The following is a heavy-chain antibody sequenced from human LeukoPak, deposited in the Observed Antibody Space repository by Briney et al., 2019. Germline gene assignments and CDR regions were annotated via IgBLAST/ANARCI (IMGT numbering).Heavy chain of an antibody. J-gene: IGHJ5*02. V-gene: IGHV4-31*03. CDR1: GGSISSGGYY. CDR3: ARRVGVVVPAAIAGWFDP. Sequence: SQTLSLTCTVSGGSISSGGYYWSWIRQHPGTGLEWIGYIYYSGGTYYNPSLKSRVTISVDTSKNQFSLKLSSVTAADTAVYYCARRVGVVVPAAIAGWFDPWGQGTLVTVSS. D-gene: IGHD2-2*02. CDR2: IYYSGGT.